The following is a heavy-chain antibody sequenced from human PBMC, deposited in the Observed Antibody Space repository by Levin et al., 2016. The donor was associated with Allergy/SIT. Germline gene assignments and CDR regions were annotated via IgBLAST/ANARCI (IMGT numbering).Heavy chain of an antibody. V-gene: IGHV1-2*02. Sequence: ASVKVSCKTSGYTFTDYYIHWVRQAPGQGLEYMGWINPKSGGTSYTQKFQGRVAMTRDTSISTAYMELSRLTYDDTAVYYCAREWGKEVGPTISDNWLDPWGQGTLVTVSS. CDR2: INPKSGGT. J-gene: IGHJ5*02. D-gene: IGHD1-26*01. CDR1: GYTFTDYY. CDR3: AREWGKEVGPTISDNWLDP.